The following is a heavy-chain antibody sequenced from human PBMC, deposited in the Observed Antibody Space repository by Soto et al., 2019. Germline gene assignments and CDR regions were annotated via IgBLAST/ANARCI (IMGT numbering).Heavy chain of an antibody. D-gene: IGHD4-4*01. Sequence: EVQLVGSGGGLVNPGGSVRLSCAASGFAFSTYDMNWVRQAPGKGLEWVSFISSSSSYIYYAASVKGRFIISRDNAKNSLFLQMNSLRAEDTAVYYCATHTVPTDYWGQGTLVTVSS. CDR2: ISSSSSYI. V-gene: IGHV3-21*01. CDR3: ATHTVPTDY. CDR1: GFAFSTYD. J-gene: IGHJ4*02.